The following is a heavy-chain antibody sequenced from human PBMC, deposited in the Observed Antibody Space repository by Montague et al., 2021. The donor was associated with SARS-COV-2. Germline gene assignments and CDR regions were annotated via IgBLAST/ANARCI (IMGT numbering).Heavy chain of an antibody. V-gene: IGHV4-39*01. CDR2: IYYDGKA. CDR1: GGSTSSAYFY. Sequence: SETLSLTCTVSGGSTSSAYFYWGWLRQPPGKGLEWIGTIYYDGKAYYNSSLSSRVFLSADTSNNHFSLELNSVTTSDTAVYYCARHALRYCISANCSPVWAIDFWGQGILVTVSS. D-gene: IGHD2-2*01. J-gene: IGHJ4*02. CDR3: ARHALRYCISANCSPVWAIDF.